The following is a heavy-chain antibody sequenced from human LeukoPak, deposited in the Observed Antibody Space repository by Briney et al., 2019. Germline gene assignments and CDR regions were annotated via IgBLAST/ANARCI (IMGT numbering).Heavy chain of an antibody. CDR3: TTGRGWLTDY. CDR1: GGSITNYC. CDR2: IHNSGST. J-gene: IGHJ4*02. Sequence: SETLSLTCTVSGGSITNYCWGWVRQPPGKGLEWIGYIHNSGSTDYNASLKGRGSISADTSRSQFSLKLTSVTAADTAVYYCTTGRGWLTDYWGQGTLVTVSS. V-gene: IGHV4-59*01. D-gene: IGHD5-24*01.